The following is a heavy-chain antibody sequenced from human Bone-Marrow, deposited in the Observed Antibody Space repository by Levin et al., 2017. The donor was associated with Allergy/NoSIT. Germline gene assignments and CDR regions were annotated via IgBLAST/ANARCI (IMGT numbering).Heavy chain of an antibody. D-gene: IGHD1-14*01. CDR2: INSDGSST. CDR1: GFTFSSYW. CDR3: ARETGKNGGSHAFDI. Sequence: PGGSLRLSCAASGFTFSSYWMHWVRQAPGKGLVWVSRINSDGSSTSYADSVKGRFTISRDNAKNTLYLQMNSLRAEDTAVYYCARETGKNGGSHAFDIWGQGTMVTVSS. V-gene: IGHV3-74*01. J-gene: IGHJ3*02.